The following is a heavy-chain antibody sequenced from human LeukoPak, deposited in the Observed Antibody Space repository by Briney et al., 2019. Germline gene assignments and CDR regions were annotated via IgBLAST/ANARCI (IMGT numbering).Heavy chain of an antibody. CDR1: GFTFSSYN. V-gene: IGHV3-48*01. CDR2: ISSSSNPT. Sequence: GGSLRLSCAASGFTFSSYNMNWVRQAPGKGLEWVSYISSSSNPTYYADSVKGRFTISRDNAKNSLYLQMNSLRAEDTAVYYCAKAFRGIVVVPAALNWGQGTLVTVSS. J-gene: IGHJ4*02. D-gene: IGHD2-2*01. CDR3: AKAFRGIVVVPAALN.